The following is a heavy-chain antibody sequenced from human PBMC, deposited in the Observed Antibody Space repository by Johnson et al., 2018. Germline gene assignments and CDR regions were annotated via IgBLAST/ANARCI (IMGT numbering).Heavy chain of an antibody. CDR2: IFYSGTT. D-gene: IGHD1-1*01. CDR3: ARLLPSRNFDAFDI. V-gene: IGHV4-39*01. CDR1: GGSISSNSHY. J-gene: IGHJ3*02. Sequence: QVQLQESGPGLVKPSETLSLTCTVSGGSISSNSHYWGWIRQPPGKGLEWIGIIFYSGTTYYNPSLKSRVTISVDTSKNQFSLKVNSVTAADTAVYYCARLLPSRNFDAFDIWGRGTMVTVSS.